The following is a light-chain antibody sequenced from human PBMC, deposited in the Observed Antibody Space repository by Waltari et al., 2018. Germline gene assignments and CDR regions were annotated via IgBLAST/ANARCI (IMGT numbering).Light chain of an antibody. CDR3: QHRSSWPLT. CDR1: QSVSSY. V-gene: IGKV3-11*01. CDR2: DAS. Sequence: EIVLTQSPATLSLSPGERATLSCRASQSVSSYLGWYQQKPGQAPRLVVHDASNRATGSPARFSGSGSGTDFTLTISSLEPEDFAVYYCQHRSSWPLTFGGGTKVEIK. J-gene: IGKJ4*01.